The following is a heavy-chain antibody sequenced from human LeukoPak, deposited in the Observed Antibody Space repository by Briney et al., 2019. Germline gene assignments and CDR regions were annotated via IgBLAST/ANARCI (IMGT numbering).Heavy chain of an antibody. CDR3: ARDRGDSYSGYDYHYYYYMDV. D-gene: IGHD5-12*01. CDR2: INHSGST. J-gene: IGHJ6*03. V-gene: IGHV4-34*01. Sequence: SETLSLTCAVYGGSLSGYYWSWIRQPPGKGLEWIGEINHSGSTNYNPSLKSRVTISVDTSRNQFSLKLSSVTAADTAVYYCARDRGDSYSGYDYHYYYYMDVWGKGTTVTVSS. CDR1: GGSLSGYY.